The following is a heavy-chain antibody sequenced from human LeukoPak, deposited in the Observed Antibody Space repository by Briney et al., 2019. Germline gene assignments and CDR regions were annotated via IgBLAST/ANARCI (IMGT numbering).Heavy chain of an antibody. J-gene: IGHJ3*02. CDR3: AREDI. CDR2: IYSGGST. Sequence: GGSLTLACPAYGFTVSSKYMSWGRQGPGRGRECVADIYSGGSTYSADSVKGRFTISRDNSKHTLYLKMNSQRAEDTAGYCCAREDIWGQGTMVTVSS. V-gene: IGHV3-53*01. CDR1: GFTVSSKY.